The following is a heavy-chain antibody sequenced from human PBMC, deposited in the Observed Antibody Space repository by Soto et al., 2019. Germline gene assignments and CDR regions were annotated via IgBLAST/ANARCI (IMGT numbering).Heavy chain of an antibody. CDR1: GGSISSGGYS. D-gene: IGHD4-17*01. V-gene: IGHV4-30-2*01. CDR2: IYHSGRT. CDR3: ARGMTTVTTFDY. Sequence: QLQLQESGSGLVKPSQTLSLTCAVSGGSISSGGYSWSWILQPPGKGLEWIGYIYHSGRTYYNPSRKSRVTISVDRSKNHIALKLSSVTAADTAVYYCARGMTTVTTFDYWGQGTLVTVSS. J-gene: IGHJ4*02.